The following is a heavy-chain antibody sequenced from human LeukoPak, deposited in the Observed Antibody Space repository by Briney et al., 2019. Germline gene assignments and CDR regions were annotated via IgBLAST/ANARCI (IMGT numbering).Heavy chain of an antibody. J-gene: IGHJ4*02. CDR3: AHGLDYGDYFDY. V-gene: IGHV2-5*01. Sequence: SGPTLVKPTQTLTLTCTFSGFSLSTGGVGVGWTRQPPGKALEWLALIYWNDDKRYRPSLRTRLTITKDTSKNQVVLIMTNMDPVETATYFCAHGLDYGDYFDYWGQGTLVTVSS. CDR2: IYWNDDK. CDR1: GFSLSTGGVG. D-gene: IGHD4-17*01.